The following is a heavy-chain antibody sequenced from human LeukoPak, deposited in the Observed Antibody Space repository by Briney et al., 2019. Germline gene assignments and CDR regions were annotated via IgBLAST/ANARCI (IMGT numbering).Heavy chain of an antibody. CDR1: GFTFSSYA. J-gene: IGHJ4*02. D-gene: IGHD4-17*01. V-gene: IGHV3-30*04. CDR2: ISYDGSNK. Sequence: GGSLRLSCAASGFTFSSYAMHWVRQAPGKGLEWVAVISYDGSNKYYADSVKGRFTISRDNAKNSLYLHMNSLRDEDTAVYYCARDDFGDYVIDYWGQGTLVTVSS. CDR3: ARDDFGDYVIDY.